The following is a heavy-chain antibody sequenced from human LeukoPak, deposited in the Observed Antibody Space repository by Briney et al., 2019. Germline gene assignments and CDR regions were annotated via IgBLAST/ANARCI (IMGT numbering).Heavy chain of an antibody. CDR2: ISYDGSNK. Sequence: PGGSLRLSCAASGFTFSSYGMHWVRQAPGKGLEWVAVISYDGSNKYYADSVKGRFTISRDNAKNSLYLQMNSLRAEDTAVYYCARDRRTGYYIGYWGQGTLVTVSS. CDR1: GFTFSSYG. D-gene: IGHD3/OR15-3a*01. CDR3: ARDRRTGYYIGY. V-gene: IGHV3-30*03. J-gene: IGHJ4*02.